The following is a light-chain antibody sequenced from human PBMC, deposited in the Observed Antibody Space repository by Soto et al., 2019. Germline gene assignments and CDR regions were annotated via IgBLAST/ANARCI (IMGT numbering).Light chain of an antibody. J-gene: IGLJ2*01. CDR2: EVS. Sequence: QSVLTQPASVSGSPGQSITISCTGTSGDVGGSPYVSWYQQHPGKAPKLMIYEVSNRPSGVSNRFSGSKSGNTASLTISGLQAEDEADYSCSSYTSSSTLVCGGGTKLTVL. CDR3: SSYTSSSTLV. V-gene: IGLV2-14*01. CDR1: SGDVGGSPY.